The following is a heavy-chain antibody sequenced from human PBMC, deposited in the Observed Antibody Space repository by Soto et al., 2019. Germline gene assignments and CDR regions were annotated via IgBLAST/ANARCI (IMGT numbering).Heavy chain of an antibody. D-gene: IGHD2-2*01. J-gene: IGHJ5*02. CDR3: ARGPRYCSSTSCFSGVTWFDP. Sequence: ASVKVSCKASGYTFTSYGISWVRQAPGQGLEWMGWISSYNGNTNYAQKVQGRVTMTTETSTSTTYMELRSLRSDDTAVYYCARGPRYCSSTSCFSGVTWFDPWGQGTLVTVSS. CDR2: ISSYNGNT. V-gene: IGHV1-18*04. CDR1: GYTFTSYG.